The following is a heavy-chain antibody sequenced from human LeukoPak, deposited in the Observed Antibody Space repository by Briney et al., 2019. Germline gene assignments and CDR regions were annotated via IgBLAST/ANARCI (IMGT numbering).Heavy chain of an antibody. CDR2: IYTSGST. Sequence: SETLSLTCTVSGGSISSYYWSWIRQPAGKGLEWIGRIYTSGSTNYNPSLKSRVTMSVDTSKNQFSLKLSSVTAADTAVYYCARGSLFLEAHSMDVWGQGTTVTVSS. J-gene: IGHJ6*02. D-gene: IGHD2/OR15-2a*01. CDR1: GGSISSYY. CDR3: ARGSLFLEAHSMDV. V-gene: IGHV4-4*07.